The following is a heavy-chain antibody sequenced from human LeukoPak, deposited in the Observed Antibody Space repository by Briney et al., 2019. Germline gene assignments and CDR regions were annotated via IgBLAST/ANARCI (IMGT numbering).Heavy chain of an antibody. CDR2: ISAYNGNT. CDR1: GYTFTSYG. V-gene: IGHV1-18*01. J-gene: IGHJ1*01. CDR3: ARLGRYCSGGSCYEYFQH. Sequence: ASVKVSCKASGYTFTSYGTSWVRQAPGQGLEWMGWISAYNGNTNYAQKLQGRVTMTTDTSTSTAYMELRSLRSDDTAVYYCARLGRYCSGGSCYEYFQHWGQGTLVTVSS. D-gene: IGHD2-15*01.